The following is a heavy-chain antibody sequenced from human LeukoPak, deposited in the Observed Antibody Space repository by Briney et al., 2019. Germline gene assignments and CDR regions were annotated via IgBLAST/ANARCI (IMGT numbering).Heavy chain of an antibody. J-gene: IGHJ5*02. D-gene: IGHD3-10*01. CDR2: IYYSGST. V-gene: IGHV4-59*01. CDR1: GGSFSGYY. CDR3: ARVIWFGDYWFDP. Sequence: KPSETLSLTCAVYGGSFSGYYWSWIRQPPGKGLEWIGYIYYSGSTNYNPSLKSRVTISVDTSKNQFSLKLSSVTAADTAVYYCARVIWFGDYWFDPWGQGTLVTVSS.